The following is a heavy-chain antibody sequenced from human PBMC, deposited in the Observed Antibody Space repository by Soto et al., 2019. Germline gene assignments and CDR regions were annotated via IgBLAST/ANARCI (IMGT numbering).Heavy chain of an antibody. D-gene: IGHD3-3*01. V-gene: IGHV3-48*03. J-gene: IGHJ6*02. CDR1: GFTFSSYE. CDR2: ISSSGSTI. Sequence: GGSLRLSCAASGFTFSSYEMNWVRQAPGKGLEWVSYISSSGSTIYYADSVKGRFTISRDNAKNSLYLQMNSLRAEDTAVYYCARERAISVYGMDVWGQGTTVTVSS. CDR3: ARERAISVYGMDV.